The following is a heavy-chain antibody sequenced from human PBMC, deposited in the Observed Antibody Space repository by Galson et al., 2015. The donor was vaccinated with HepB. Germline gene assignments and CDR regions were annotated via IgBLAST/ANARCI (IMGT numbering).Heavy chain of an antibody. V-gene: IGHV3-11*05. D-gene: IGHD3-10*01. CDR1: GFTFSDYY. J-gene: IGHJ4*02. CDR2: ISSSSSYT. Sequence: SLRLSCAASGFTFSDYYMSWIRQAPGKGLEWVSYISSSSSYTNYADSVKGRFTIPRDNAKNSLYLQMNSLRAEDTAVYYCARDYGSGSYYTDYWGQGTLVTVSS. CDR3: ARDYGSGSYYTDY.